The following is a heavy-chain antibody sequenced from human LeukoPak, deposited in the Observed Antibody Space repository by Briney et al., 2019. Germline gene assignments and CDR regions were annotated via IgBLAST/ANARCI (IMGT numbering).Heavy chain of an antibody. Sequence: GGSLRLSCAASGFTVSSNYMSWVRQAPGKGLEWVSVIYSGDSTYYADSVKGRFTISRDNSKNTLYLQMNSLRAEDTAVYDCARGRDGYNFLNRGEYYYFDYWGQGTLVTVSS. J-gene: IGHJ4*02. V-gene: IGHV3-53*01. CDR1: GFTVSSNY. CDR2: IYSGDST. CDR3: ARGRDGYNFLNRGEYYYFDY. D-gene: IGHD5-24*01.